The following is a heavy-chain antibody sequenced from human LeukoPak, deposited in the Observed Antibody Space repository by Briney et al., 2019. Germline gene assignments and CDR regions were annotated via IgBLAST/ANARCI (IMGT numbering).Heavy chain of an antibody. V-gene: IGHV1-46*01. CDR2: INPSGGTT. J-gene: IGHJ3*02. D-gene: IGHD3-9*01. Sequence: EASVKVSCKASGYTFTSYYMHWVRQAPGQGLEWMGIINPSGGTTSYAQKLQGRVTMTTDTSTSTAYMELRSLRSDDTAVYYCARDRGLLTHAFDIWGQGTMVTVSS. CDR3: ARDRGLLTHAFDI. CDR1: GYTFTSYY.